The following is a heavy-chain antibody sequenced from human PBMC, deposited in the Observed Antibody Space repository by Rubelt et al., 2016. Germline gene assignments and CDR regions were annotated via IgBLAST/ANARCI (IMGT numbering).Heavy chain of an antibody. Sequence: AQKFQGRVTMTRNTSISTAYMELSSLRSEDTAVYYCARGALQGEWLHFSYYYGMDVWGQGTTVTVSS. D-gene: IGHD5-12*01. CDR3: ARGALQGEWLHFSYYYGMDV. V-gene: IGHV1-8*01. J-gene: IGHJ6*02.